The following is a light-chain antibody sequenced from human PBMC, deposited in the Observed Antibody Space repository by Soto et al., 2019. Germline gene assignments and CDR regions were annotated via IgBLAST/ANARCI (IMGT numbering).Light chain of an antibody. V-gene: IGKV1-5*01. J-gene: IGKJ1*01. CDR1: QRVFSW. Sequence: DIQMTQSPSTLSASVGDRVTITCRASQRVFSWLAWYQQKPGKAPKLLIYDASTLEGGVPSRFRGSGSGTEFTLTIGGLQPDDFATYHCQQYNSFSWSFGQGTKVEVK. CDR3: QQYNSFSWS. CDR2: DAS.